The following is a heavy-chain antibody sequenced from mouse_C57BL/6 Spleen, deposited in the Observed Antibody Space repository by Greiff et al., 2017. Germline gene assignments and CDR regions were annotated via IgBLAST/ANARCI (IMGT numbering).Heavy chain of an antibody. CDR3: ARTPYYYGSSYGAMDY. V-gene: IGHV1-66*01. CDR1: GYSFTSYY. Sequence: QVQLQQSGPELVKPGASVKISCKASGYSFTSYYIHWVKQRPGQGLEWIGWIYPGSGNTKYNEKFKGKATLTADTASSTAYMQLSSLTSEDSAVYYCARTPYYYGSSYGAMDYWGQGTSVTVSS. D-gene: IGHD1-1*01. CDR2: IYPGSGNT. J-gene: IGHJ4*01.